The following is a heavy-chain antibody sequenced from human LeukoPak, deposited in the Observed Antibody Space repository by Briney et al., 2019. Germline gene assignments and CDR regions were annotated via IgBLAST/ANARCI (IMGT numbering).Heavy chain of an antibody. J-gene: IGHJ4*02. D-gene: IGHD5-24*01. CDR3: ARGLEDGYNYGAYYFDY. V-gene: IGHV5-51*01. CDR2: IYPGDSDT. CDR1: GYSFTSYW. Sequence: GESLKISCKGSGYSFTSYWIGWVRQMPGKGLEWMGIIYPGDSDTRCSPSFQGQVTISADKSISTAYLQWSSLKASDTAMYYCARGLEDGYNYGAYYFDYWGQGTLVTVSS.